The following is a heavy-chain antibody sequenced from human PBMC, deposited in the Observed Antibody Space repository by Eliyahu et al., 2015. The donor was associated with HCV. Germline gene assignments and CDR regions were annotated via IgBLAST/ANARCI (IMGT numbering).Heavy chain of an antibody. Sequence: QITLKESGPTLVKPTQTLTLTCTFSGSSLSTXGVXXGWIRXPPGKALEWLALIYWDDDKRYSPSLKSRLXXTKDTSKNQVVLTMTNMDPVDTATYYCAHSKPYYDFWSGLIGSRDTNTFDIWGQGTXVTVSS. D-gene: IGHD3-3*01. CDR2: IYWDDDK. CDR1: GSSLSTXGVX. V-gene: IGHV2-5*02. CDR3: AHSKPYYDFWSGLIGSRDTNTFDI. J-gene: IGHJ3*02.